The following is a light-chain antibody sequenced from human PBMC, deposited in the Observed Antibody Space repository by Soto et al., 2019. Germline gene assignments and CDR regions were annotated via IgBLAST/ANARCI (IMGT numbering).Light chain of an antibody. CDR1: QSVGGN. CDR2: AAS. Sequence: EIVMTQSPATLSVSPGERATLSCRASQSVGGNLAWYQQKPGQAPRLLIYAASTRATGIPARFSGSGSGTEFTLTFSSLQSEDFAVYYCQQYNKWPLTFGGGTKVDIK. V-gene: IGKV3-15*01. CDR3: QQYNKWPLT. J-gene: IGKJ4*01.